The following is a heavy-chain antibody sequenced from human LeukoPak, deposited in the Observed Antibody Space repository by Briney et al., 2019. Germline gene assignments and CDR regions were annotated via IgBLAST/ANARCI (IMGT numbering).Heavy chain of an antibody. D-gene: IGHD6-13*01. CDR2: ISSSSSYI. CDR1: GFTFSSYS. Sequence: PGGSLRLSCAASGFTFSSYSMNWVRQAPGKGLEWVSSISSSSSYIYYADSVKGRFTISRDNAKNSLYLQMNSLRAEDTAVYYCARSKYSILSMDVWGKGTTVTISS. J-gene: IGHJ6*03. CDR3: ARSKYSILSMDV. V-gene: IGHV3-21*01.